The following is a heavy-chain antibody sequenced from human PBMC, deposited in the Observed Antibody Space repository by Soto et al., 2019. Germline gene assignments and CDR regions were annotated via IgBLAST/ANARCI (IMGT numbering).Heavy chain of an antibody. CDR2: ISGSGDNT. V-gene: IGHV3-23*01. D-gene: IGHD3-22*01. J-gene: IGHJ4*02. CDR3: ARGLASYDGSAFYYPKRDFDY. CDR1: GFTFSSYA. Sequence: EVQLLESGGGLVQPGGSLRLSCAASGFTFSSYAMSWVRQAPGKGLEWVSAISGSGDNTYYADSVKGRFTISRDNSRNPLYLQMNSLRPEDTALYYCARGLASYDGSAFYYPKRDFDYWGQGTLVTVSS.